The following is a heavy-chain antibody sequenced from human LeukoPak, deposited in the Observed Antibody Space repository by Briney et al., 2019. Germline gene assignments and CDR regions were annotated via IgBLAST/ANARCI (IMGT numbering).Heavy chain of an antibody. Sequence: PSETLTITCTVSGGSVSGGSYRWTWIRQPPGKALEWIGYIYYTGSTNYNPSLKSRVTISIDTSKNQFSLKLNSVTAADTAVYYCARLGRFTTGPTDSWAQGPLVTVSS. CDR3: ARLGRFTTGPTDS. D-gene: IGHD1-1*01. J-gene: IGHJ4*02. V-gene: IGHV4-61*01. CDR2: IYYTGST. CDR1: GGSVSGGSYR.